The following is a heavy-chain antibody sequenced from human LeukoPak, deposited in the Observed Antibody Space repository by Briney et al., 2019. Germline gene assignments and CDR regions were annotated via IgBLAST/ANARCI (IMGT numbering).Heavy chain of an antibody. V-gene: IGHV1-2*02. Sequence: ASVTVSCKASGYTFTSYGISWVRQAPGQGLEWMGWINPLTGGTNYAQKFRGRVTMTRDTSISTAYMDLSRLRSDDTAVYYCARERSGWYRDFDYWGQGTLVTVSS. J-gene: IGHJ4*02. CDR2: INPLTGGT. CDR1: GYTFTSYG. D-gene: IGHD6-19*01. CDR3: ARERSGWYRDFDY.